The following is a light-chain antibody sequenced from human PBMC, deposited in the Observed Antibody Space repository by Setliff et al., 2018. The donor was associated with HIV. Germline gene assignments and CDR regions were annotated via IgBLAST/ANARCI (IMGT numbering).Light chain of an antibody. CDR3: ASYRPNDLGV. J-gene: IGLJ1*01. CDR1: SSDVGSYDF. Sequence: QSALIQPASVSGSPGQSVTVSCTGTSSDVGSYDFVSWYQQLPGKAPKLLIYDVSDRPSGVSHRFSCSKSGNTASLTISGLQSEDEADYYCASYRPNDLGVFGTGTKV. CDR2: DVS. V-gene: IGLV2-14*03.